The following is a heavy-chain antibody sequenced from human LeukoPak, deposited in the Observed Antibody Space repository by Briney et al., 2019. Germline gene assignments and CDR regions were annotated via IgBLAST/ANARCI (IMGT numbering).Heavy chain of an antibody. CDR1: GYTFTSYG. D-gene: IGHD4-11*01. CDR2: IIPIFGTA. J-gene: IGHJ5*02. V-gene: IGHV1-69*13. CDR3: ARDLREGNYGPLGEFDP. Sequence: GASVKVSCKASGYTFTSYGFSWVRQAPGQGREWMGGIIPIFGTANYAQKFQGRVTITADESTSTAYMELSSLRSEDTAVYYCARDLREGNYGPLGEFDPWGQGTLVTVSS.